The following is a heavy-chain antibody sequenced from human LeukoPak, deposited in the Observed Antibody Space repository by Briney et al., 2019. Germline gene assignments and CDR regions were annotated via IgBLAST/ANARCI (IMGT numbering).Heavy chain of an antibody. J-gene: IGHJ4*02. CDR2: IYHSGST. D-gene: IGHD3-10*01. Sequence: PSETLSLTCTVSGYSISSGYSWGWVRQPPGKGLEWIGSIYHSGSTYYNPSLKSRVTISVDTSKNQFSLKVSSVTAADTAVYYCARIWFGAFDYWGQGTLVTVSS. V-gene: IGHV4-38-2*02. CDR1: GYSISSGYS. CDR3: ARIWFGAFDY.